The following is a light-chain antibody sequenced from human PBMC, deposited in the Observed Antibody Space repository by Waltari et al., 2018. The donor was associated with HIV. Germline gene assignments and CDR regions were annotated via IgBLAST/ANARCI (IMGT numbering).Light chain of an antibody. Sequence: QSELTPPPSASGTPGQRVTIPCSGSNSSIGTHTVNWYQPLPGTAPKLLIFNTNQRPSGVPDRFSGSKSGTSASLAISGLQSEDEADYFCAVWDDSLNGLWVFGGGTKVTVL. V-gene: IGLV1-44*01. CDR2: NTN. CDR1: NSSIGTHT. J-gene: IGLJ3*02. CDR3: AVWDDSLNGLWV.